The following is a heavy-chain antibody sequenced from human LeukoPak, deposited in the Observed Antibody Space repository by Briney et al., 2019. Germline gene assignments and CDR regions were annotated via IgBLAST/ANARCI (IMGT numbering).Heavy chain of an antibody. J-gene: IGHJ6*03. D-gene: IGHD2-15*01. CDR2: IYISGST. CDR3: ARTSGRSWFYYYIDV. V-gene: IGHV4-4*07. Sequence: SETLSLTCRVSGGFLSNYNWNWIRQSPGKGLEWMGRIYISGSTDYNPSLKSRVTMSVDASKNEFSLRLNSVTAADSAVYYCARTSGRSWFYYYIDVWGKGTTVTVSS. CDR1: GGFLSNYN.